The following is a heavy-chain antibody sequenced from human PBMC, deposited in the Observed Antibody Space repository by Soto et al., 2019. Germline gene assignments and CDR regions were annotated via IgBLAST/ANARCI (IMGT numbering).Heavy chain of an antibody. CDR1: GSSMSDYY. J-gene: IGHJ4*02. Sequence: QVQLQESGPGLVKPSGTLSLTCHVSGSSMSDYYWSWIRQSPGKGLEWFGYIYHTGTTNYNPSLKTRVTMSTDTSSNQFSLRVRSVTAADTAVYFCTRVPLDYTSGPDFWGQGTLVTVSS. CDR2: IYHTGTT. D-gene: IGHD3-16*01. CDR3: TRVPLDYTSGPDF. V-gene: IGHV4-59*01.